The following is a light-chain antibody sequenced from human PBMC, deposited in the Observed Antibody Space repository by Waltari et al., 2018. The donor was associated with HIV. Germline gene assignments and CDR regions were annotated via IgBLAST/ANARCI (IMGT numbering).Light chain of an antibody. CDR1: SDVGGYNY. Sequence: QSALTQPASVSGSPGQSITISCTGTSDVGGYNYVSWFQQHPGKAPQLMIYEVSNRPSGVSNRFSGSKSGNTASLTISGLQAEDEADYYCSSYTSSSTLVFGTGTKVTVL. V-gene: IGLV2-14*01. J-gene: IGLJ1*01. CDR2: EVS. CDR3: SSYTSSSTLV.